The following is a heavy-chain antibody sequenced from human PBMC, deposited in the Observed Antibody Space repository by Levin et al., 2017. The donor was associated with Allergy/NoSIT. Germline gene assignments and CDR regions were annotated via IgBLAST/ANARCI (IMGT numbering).Heavy chain of an antibody. D-gene: IGHD5-24*01. J-gene: IGHJ4*02. CDR3: TRCDGYADL. CDR1: GFSVTRG. Sequence: GGSLRLSCEATGFSVTRGLTWVRQAPGKGLEWVSGFDASYNSYYRQSVKGRFTVSRDASNNMVFLQMNRLRLEDTAVYYCTRCDGYADLWGRGTLVTVS. V-gene: IGHV3-53*01. CDR2: FDASYNS.